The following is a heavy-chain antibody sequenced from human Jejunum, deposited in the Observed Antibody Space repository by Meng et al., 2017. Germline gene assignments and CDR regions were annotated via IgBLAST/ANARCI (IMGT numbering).Heavy chain of an antibody. CDR1: GYTFSDHY. V-gene: IGHV1-2*02. CDR3: VRGVGSPSWFDP. J-gene: IGHJ5*01. Sequence: ASVKVSRKASGYTFSDHYLHWVRQAPGQGLEWMAWSNPDSVGTNYAQRFQGRLTVTRDTSINTAYMELSSLASDDTAIYHCVRGVGSPSWFDPWGQGTLVTVSS. CDR2: SNPDSVGT. D-gene: IGHD3-10*01.